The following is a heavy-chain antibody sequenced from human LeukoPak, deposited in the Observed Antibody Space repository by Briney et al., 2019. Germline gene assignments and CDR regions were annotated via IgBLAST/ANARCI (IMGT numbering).Heavy chain of an antibody. CDR3: ARWAYYYDSSGYHWFDP. Sequence: SVKVSCKASGGTFSSYAISWVRQASGQGLEWMGRIIPILGIANYAQKFQGRVTITADKSTSTAYMELSSLRSEDTAVYYCARWAYYYDSSGYHWFDPWGQGTLVTVSS. CDR1: GGTFSSYA. CDR2: IIPILGIA. J-gene: IGHJ5*02. V-gene: IGHV1-69*04. D-gene: IGHD3-22*01.